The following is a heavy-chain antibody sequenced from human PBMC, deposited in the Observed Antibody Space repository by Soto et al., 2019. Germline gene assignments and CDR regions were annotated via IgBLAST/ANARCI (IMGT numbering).Heavy chain of an antibody. Sequence: QLQLQESGPGLVKPSETLSLTCTVSGGSISSSSYYWGWIRQPPGKGLEWIGSIYYSGSTYYNPSLKSRVTISVDTSKNQFSLKLSSVTAADTAVYYCASLQNDYEVWFAFDIWGQGTMVTVSS. CDR1: GGSISSSSYY. J-gene: IGHJ3*02. D-gene: IGHD4-17*01. CDR3: ASLQNDYEVWFAFDI. V-gene: IGHV4-39*01. CDR2: IYYSGST.